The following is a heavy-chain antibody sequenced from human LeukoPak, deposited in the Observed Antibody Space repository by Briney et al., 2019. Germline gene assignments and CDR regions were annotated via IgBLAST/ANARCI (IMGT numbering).Heavy chain of an antibody. V-gene: IGHV4-38-2*02. CDR2: IYHSGST. D-gene: IGHD1-26*01. Sequence: SETLSLTCTVSGYSISSGYYWGWIRQPPGKGLEWIGSIYHSGSTYYNPSLKSRVTISVDTSKNQFSLKLSSVTAADTAVYYCARGGIEGSVWGKGTTVTVSS. CDR3: ARGGIEGSV. J-gene: IGHJ6*04. CDR1: GYSISSGYY.